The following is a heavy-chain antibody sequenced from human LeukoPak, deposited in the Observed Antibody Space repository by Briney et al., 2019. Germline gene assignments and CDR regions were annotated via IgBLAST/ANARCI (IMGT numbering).Heavy chain of an antibody. J-gene: IGHJ4*02. V-gene: IGHV4-59*08. Sequence: SETLSLTCTVSGGSISGYYWSWIRRPPGKGLEWIGWIHYSGSTKYNPSLKSRVTIFIDTSNNQFSLKLNSVTAADTAVYYCARYDGSPANYLDCWGQGNLVTVSS. CDR2: IHYSGST. CDR1: GGSISGYY. D-gene: IGHD1-26*01. CDR3: ARYDGSPANYLDC.